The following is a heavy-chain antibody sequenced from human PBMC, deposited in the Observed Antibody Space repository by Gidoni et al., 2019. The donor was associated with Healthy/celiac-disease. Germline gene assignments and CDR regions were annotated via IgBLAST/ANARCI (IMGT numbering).Heavy chain of an antibody. Sequence: QLQLQESGPGLVKPSATLSLTCTVSGGSISSSSYYWGWIRQPPGKGLEWIGSIYYSGSPYYNPSLKSRVTISVDTSKNQFSLKLSSVTAADTAVYYCARDGYKIHDVFDIWGQGTMVTVSS. V-gene: IGHV4-39*02. D-gene: IGHD5-12*01. CDR2: IYYSGSP. CDR1: GGSISSSSYY. J-gene: IGHJ3*02. CDR3: ARDGYKIHDVFDI.